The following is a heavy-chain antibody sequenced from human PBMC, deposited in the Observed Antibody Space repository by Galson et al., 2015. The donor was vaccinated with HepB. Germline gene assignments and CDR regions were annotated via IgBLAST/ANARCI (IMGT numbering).Heavy chain of an antibody. CDR2: IDPSDSYT. Sequence: QSGAEVKKPGESLRISCKGSGYSFTSYWISWVRQMPGKGLEWMGRIDPSDSYTNYSPSFQGHVTISADKSISTAYLQWSSLKASDTAMYYCARVDPCSTSCYDFDYWGQGTLVTVSS. V-gene: IGHV5-10-1*01. CDR3: ARVDPCSTSCYDFDY. CDR1: GYSFTSYW. D-gene: IGHD2-2*01. J-gene: IGHJ4*02.